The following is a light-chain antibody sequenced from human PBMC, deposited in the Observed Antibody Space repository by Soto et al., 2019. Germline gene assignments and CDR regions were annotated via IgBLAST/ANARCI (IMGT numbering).Light chain of an antibody. J-gene: IGKJ1*01. CDR3: QQYSSYWT. V-gene: IGKV1-5*03. CDR2: KAS. Sequence: DIQMTQSPSSLSASVGDRVTITCRASQSISNWLAWYQQKPGKAPKLLIYKASNLESGVPSRFSGSGSGTEFTLTISSLQPDDFATYYCQQYSSYWTFGQGTKVDIK. CDR1: QSISNW.